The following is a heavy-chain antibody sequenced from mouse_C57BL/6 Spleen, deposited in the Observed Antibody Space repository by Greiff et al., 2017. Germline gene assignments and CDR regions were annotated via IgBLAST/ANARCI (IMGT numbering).Heavy chain of an antibody. D-gene: IGHD1-1*01. CDR1: GYTFTDYE. CDR2: IDPETGGT. CDR3: TRGRSITTVVEARDY. V-gene: IGHV1-15*01. J-gene: IGHJ4*01. Sequence: QVQLQQSGAELVRPGASVTLSCKASGYTFTDYEMHWVKQTPVHGLEWIGAIDPETGGTAYNQKFKGKAILTADKSSSTAYMELRSLTSEDSAVYYCTRGRSITTVVEARDYWGQGTSVTVSS.